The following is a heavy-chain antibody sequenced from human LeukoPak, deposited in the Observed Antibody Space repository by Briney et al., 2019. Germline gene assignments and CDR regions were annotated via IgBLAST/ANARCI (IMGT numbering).Heavy chain of an antibody. CDR3: ARHVGQQPFYYYYGLDV. Sequence: PSETLSLTCTVSGGSISSSSYYWGWIRQPPGKGLEWIGSMYYSGSTYYNPSLKSRVTISVDTSKNQFSLKLSSVTVADTAVYYCARHVGQQPFYYYYGLDVWGQGATVTVSS. CDR2: MYYSGST. CDR1: GGSISSSSYY. D-gene: IGHD6-13*01. V-gene: IGHV4-39*01. J-gene: IGHJ6*02.